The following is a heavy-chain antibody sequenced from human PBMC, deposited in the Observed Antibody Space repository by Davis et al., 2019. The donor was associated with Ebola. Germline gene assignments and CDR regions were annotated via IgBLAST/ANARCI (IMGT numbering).Heavy chain of an antibody. CDR1: GFTFSSYA. CDR3: ARAAADTAMVYFDY. V-gene: IGHV3-30*04. CDR2: ISYDGSNK. Sequence: SCAASGFTFSSYAMHWVRQAPGKGLEWVAVISYDGSNKYYADSVKGRFTISRDNSKNTLYLQMNSLRAEDTAVYYCARAAADTAMVYFDYWGQGTLVTVSS. D-gene: IGHD5-18*01. J-gene: IGHJ4*02.